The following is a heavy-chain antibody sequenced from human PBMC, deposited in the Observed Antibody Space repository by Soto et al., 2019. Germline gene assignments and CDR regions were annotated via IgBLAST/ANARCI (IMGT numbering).Heavy chain of an antibody. Sequence: QVHLVQPGAEVKRPGASVKVSCKTSGYTFTNNVIHWVRQAPGQRIEWMGWVNAGNDNTKWSREFQGRLPLTKDTSATTAYLELSSLTSEDTAIYFCARAVPYGYSRFDYWGHGTLVHVSS. V-gene: IGHV1-3*01. CDR3: ARAVPYGYSRFDY. CDR1: GYTFTNNV. J-gene: IGHJ4*01. D-gene: IGHD5-18*01. CDR2: VNAGNDNT.